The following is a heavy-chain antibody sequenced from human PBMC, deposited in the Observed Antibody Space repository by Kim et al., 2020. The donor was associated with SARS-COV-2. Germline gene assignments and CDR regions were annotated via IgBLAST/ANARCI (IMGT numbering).Heavy chain of an antibody. D-gene: IGHD5-12*01. Sequence: GGSLRLSCAASGFTFSSYSMNWVRQAPGKGLEWVSSISSSSSYIYYADSVKGRFTISRDNAKNSLYLQMNSLRAEDTAVYYCARDPPLWDPRYRGWAGASDYWGQGTLVTVSS. CDR1: GFTFSSYS. CDR3: ARDPPLWDPRYRGWAGASDY. V-gene: IGHV3-21*01. J-gene: IGHJ4*02. CDR2: ISSSSSYI.